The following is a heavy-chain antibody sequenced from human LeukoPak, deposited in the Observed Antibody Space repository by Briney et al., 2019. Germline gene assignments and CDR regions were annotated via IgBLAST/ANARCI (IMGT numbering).Heavy chain of an antibody. V-gene: IGHV1-69*06. CDR1: GGTFSSYA. CDR3: ARGYCSSTSCYRSPFDY. Sequence: SVKVSCTASGGTFSSYAISWVRQAPGQGLEWMGGIIPIFGTANYAQTFQGRVTITADKSTSTAYKELGSLRSEDTAGYCCARGYCSSTSCYRSPFDYCGQGSLVTVSS. CDR2: IIPIFGTA. D-gene: IGHD2-2*01. J-gene: IGHJ4*02.